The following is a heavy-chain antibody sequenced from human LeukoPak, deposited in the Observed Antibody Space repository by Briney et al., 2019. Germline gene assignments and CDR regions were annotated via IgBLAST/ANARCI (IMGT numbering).Heavy chain of an antibody. CDR1: GGSISSGSYY. Sequence: SQTLSLTCTVSGGSISSGSYYWSWIRQPAGKGLEWIGRIYTRGSTNHNPPLRSRVTISVDTSKNQFSLKVSSVTAADTAVYYCARESNSMVPYYYYYMDVWGKGTTVTVSS. CDR3: ARESNSMVPYYYYYMDV. CDR2: IYTRGST. D-gene: IGHD3-10*01. J-gene: IGHJ6*03. V-gene: IGHV4-61*02.